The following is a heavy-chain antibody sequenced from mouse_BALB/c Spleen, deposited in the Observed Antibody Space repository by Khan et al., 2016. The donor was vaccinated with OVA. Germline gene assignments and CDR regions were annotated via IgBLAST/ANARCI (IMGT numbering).Heavy chain of an antibody. CDR1: GFSLTNYG. V-gene: IGHV2-6-1*01. J-gene: IGHJ4*01. CDR3: ARQPYYHYNIMDY. CDR2: IWSDGST. D-gene: IGHD2-10*01. Sequence: VELVESGPGLVAPSQSLSITCTISGFSLTNYGVHWVRQPPGKGLEWLVVIWSDGSTTYYSALKSRLTISKDNSESQVFLKMNSHQTNDTAMYYCARQPYYHYNIMDYWGQGTSVTVSS.